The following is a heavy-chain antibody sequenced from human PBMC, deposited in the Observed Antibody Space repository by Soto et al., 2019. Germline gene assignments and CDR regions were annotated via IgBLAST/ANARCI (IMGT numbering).Heavy chain of an antibody. D-gene: IGHD2-15*01. CDR2: IKRDGSEK. CDR1: GFTFSSYW. CDR3: ARALVVVVADFIDY. Sequence: LRLSCAASGFTFSSYWVSWVRQAPGKGLEWVANIKRDGSEKYYVDSVKGRFTISRANAKNSLYLQINSLRAEDTAVYYCARALVVVVADFIDYWGQRILVTV. J-gene: IGHJ4*02. V-gene: IGHV3-7*04.